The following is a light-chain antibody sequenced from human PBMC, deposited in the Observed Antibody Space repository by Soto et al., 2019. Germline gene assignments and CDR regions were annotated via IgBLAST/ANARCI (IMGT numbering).Light chain of an antibody. CDR2: GAS. CDR1: QSVSRN. CDR3: QQYNNWPPR. J-gene: IGKJ3*01. V-gene: IGKV3-15*01. Sequence: EIVMTQSPVTLSVSPGERATLSCRASQSVSRNLAWYQQKPGQAPRLLIYGASIRSTGIPARFSGSGSGTEFTLTISSLQSEDSAVYYCQQYNNWPPRFGPGTKVEIK.